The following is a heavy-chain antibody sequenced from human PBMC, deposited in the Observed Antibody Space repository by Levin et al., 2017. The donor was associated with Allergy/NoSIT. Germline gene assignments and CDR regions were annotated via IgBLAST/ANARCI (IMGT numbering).Heavy chain of an antibody. CDR1: GFTFDDYG. J-gene: IGHJ4*02. D-gene: IGHD3-10*01. CDR2: INWNGGST. V-gene: IGHV3-20*04. CDR3: ARVPTMVRGVPIPYFDY. Sequence: PGGSLRLSCAASGFTFDDYGMSWVRQAPGKGLEWVSGINWNGGSTGYADSVKGRFTISRDNAKNSLYLQMNSLRAEDTALYYCARVPTMVRGVPIPYFDYWGQGTLVTVSS.